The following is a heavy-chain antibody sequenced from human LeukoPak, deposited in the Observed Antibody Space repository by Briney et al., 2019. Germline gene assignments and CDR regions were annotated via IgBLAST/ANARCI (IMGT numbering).Heavy chain of an antibody. D-gene: IGHD6-13*01. J-gene: IGHJ6*02. CDR2: IYSGGST. CDR1: GFTVSSNY. V-gene: IGHV3-53*01. CDR3: AKAASSSWPSYQYGMDV. Sequence: PGGSLRLSCAASGFTVSSNYMSWVRQAPGKGLEWVSVIYSGGSTYYADSVKGRFTISRDNSKNTVYLQMNDLRVDDTAVYYCAKAASSSWPSYQYGMDVWGQGTTVTVSS.